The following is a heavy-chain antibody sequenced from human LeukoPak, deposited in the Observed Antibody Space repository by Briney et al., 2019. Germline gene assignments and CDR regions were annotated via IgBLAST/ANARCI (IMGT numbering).Heavy chain of an antibody. CDR3: ARDWRSADAFDI. CDR1: GFTFSDYY. J-gene: IGHJ3*02. D-gene: IGHD3-10*01. V-gene: IGHV3-11*04. Sequence: GGSLRLSCAASGFTFSDYYMSWIRQAPGKGLEWVSYISSGGSTIYYADSVKGRFTLSRDTAKNSLYLQMNSLRAEDTAVYYCARDWRSADAFDIWGQGTMVTVSS. CDR2: ISSGGSTI.